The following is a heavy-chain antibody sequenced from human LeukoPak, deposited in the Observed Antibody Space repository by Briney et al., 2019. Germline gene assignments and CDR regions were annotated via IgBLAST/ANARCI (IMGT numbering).Heavy chain of an antibody. CDR2: TYYRSKWST. J-gene: IGHJ4*02. D-gene: IGHD2/OR15-2a*01. V-gene: IGHV6-1*01. Sequence: SPTLSLTCALSGDSVSINSAAWNWIRQSPSRGLEWLGRTYYRSKWSTDYAVFVNSRITINPDTSKSQFSLHLKSVTPEDTAVYYCARMVGNSPDYWGQGTLVTVSS. CDR1: GDSVSINSAA. CDR3: ARMVGNSPDY.